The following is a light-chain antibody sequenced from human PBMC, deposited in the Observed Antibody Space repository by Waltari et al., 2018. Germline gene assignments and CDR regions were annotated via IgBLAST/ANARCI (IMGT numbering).Light chain of an antibody. Sequence: IVMTQSPHTLAVSLGEGATIHCTSSQSVLYSSKHKDDLAWFQQKPGQPPKLLISWASTRESGVPDRFSGSGSGTDFTLTISSLQAEDVAVYYCQQYYSTVRTFGQGTKVEIK. V-gene: IGKV4-1*01. J-gene: IGKJ1*01. CDR1: QSVLYSSKHKDD. CDR3: QQYYSTVRT. CDR2: WAS.